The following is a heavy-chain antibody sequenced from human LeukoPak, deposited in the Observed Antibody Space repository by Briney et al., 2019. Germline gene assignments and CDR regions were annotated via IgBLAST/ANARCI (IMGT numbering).Heavy chain of an antibody. Sequence: ASVKVSCKASGYTFGTHWMHWVRQAPGQGLEWMAIINPSGDVRSYAQKFQGRVTVTRDMSTRTVYMELSDLRPEDTAVYYCAKDALEAAFDIWGQGTMVTVSS. CDR1: GYTFGTHW. CDR3: AKDALEAAFDI. J-gene: IGHJ3*02. V-gene: IGHV1-46*01. CDR2: INPSGDVR.